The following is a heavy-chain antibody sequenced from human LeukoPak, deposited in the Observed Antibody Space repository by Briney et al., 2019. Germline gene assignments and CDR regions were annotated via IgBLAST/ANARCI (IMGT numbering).Heavy chain of an antibody. D-gene: IGHD1-26*01. V-gene: IGHV3-23*01. Sequence: GGSLRLSCAASGFTFSNFLMTWIRQAPGKGPEWVSAISGSGGDTYYADSVKGRFTISRDNSKNTLYLQMNSLRAEDTAVYYCAKKGATTGDFDYWGQGTLVTVSS. CDR1: GFTFSNFL. CDR2: ISGSGGDT. J-gene: IGHJ4*02. CDR3: AKKGATTGDFDY.